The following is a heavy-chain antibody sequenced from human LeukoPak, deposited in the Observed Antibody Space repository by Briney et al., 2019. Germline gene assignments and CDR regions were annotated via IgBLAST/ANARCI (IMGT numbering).Heavy chain of an antibody. CDR2: ISDDGNNK. CDR1: GFTLTNFA. J-gene: IGHJ4*02. Sequence: GRSLRLSCAASGFTLTNFAMHWVRQAPGKGLEWVTVISDDGNNKYFADSVKGRFTISRDNSKNTLYLQMNSLRAEDTAVYYCAKGGPHYGSGSYYAFDSWGQGTLVTVSS. D-gene: IGHD3-10*01. V-gene: IGHV3-30*18. CDR3: AKGGPHYGSGSYYAFDS.